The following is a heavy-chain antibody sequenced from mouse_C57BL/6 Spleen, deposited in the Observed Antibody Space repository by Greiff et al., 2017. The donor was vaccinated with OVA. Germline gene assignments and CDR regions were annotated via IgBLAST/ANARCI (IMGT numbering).Heavy chain of an antibody. CDR1: GFTFSSYG. J-gene: IGHJ1*03. CDR2: ISSGGSYT. Sequence: EVQVVESGGDLVKPGGSLKLSCAASGFTFSSYGMSWVRQTPDKRLEWVATISSGGSYTYYPDSVKGRFTISRDNAKNTLYLQMSSLKSEDTAMYYCARRGTVDWYFDVWGTGTTVTVSS. D-gene: IGHD1-1*01. V-gene: IGHV5-6*01. CDR3: ARRGTVDWYFDV.